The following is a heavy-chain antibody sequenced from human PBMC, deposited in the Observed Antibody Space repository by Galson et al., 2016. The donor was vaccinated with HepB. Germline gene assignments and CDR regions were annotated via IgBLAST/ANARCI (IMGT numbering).Heavy chain of an antibody. D-gene: IGHD3-10*01. Sequence: SVKVSCKASGYTFSNYGVGWVRQAPGQGLEWMGYFSSYNGNTNFPQLLQGRVTLTTDTSTSTAYMELRGLRSDDTAVYYCARGYYHAFDIWGQGTMVTVSS. CDR3: ARGYYHAFDI. CDR1: GYTFSNYG. CDR2: FSSYNGNT. J-gene: IGHJ3*02. V-gene: IGHV1-18*01.